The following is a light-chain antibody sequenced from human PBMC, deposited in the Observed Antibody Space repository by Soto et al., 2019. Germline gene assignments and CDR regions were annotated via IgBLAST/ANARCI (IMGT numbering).Light chain of an antibody. J-gene: IGKJ1*01. CDR2: GAS. CDR3: QHYVTSLTT. CDR1: QSVTSNY. Sequence: EIVLTQSPGTVSLSPGEIATFSFAASQSVTSNYLAWYQQQPGPAPRLLIFGASIRVTGLPDRFIGSGSGTHFPLTISRLEPEDFAVYYCQHYVTSLTTFGQGTKVDIK. V-gene: IGKV3-20*01.